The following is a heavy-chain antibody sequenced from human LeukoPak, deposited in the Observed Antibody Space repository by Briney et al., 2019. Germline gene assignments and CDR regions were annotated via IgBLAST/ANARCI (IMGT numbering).Heavy chain of an antibody. CDR2: IFHSGST. J-gene: IGHJ4*02. CDR3: ARGLASGYPPVPFDD. D-gene: IGHD3-3*01. CDR1: GDSLNTNTW. V-gene: IGHV4-4*02. Sequence: SGTLSLTCAVSGDSLNTNTWWSWVRQPPGKGLEGTGEIFHSGSTNYHPSLESRLTISMDKSKNSFSLRLTSVTAADTAVYYCARGLASGYPPVPFDDWGQGTLVIVSS.